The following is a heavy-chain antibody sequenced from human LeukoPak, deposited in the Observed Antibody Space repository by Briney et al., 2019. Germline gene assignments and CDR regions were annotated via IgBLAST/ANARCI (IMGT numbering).Heavy chain of an antibody. CDR1: GGSISSYY. CDR3: ARRYWDAFDI. CDR2: IYYSGST. J-gene: IGHJ3*02. D-gene: IGHD2-8*02. V-gene: IGHV4-59*08. Sequence: PSETLSLTCTVSGGSISSYYWSWIRQPPGKGLEWNGYIYYSGSTNYNPSLKSRVTISVDTSKNQFSLKLSSVTAADTAVYYCARRYWDAFDIWGQGTMVTVSS.